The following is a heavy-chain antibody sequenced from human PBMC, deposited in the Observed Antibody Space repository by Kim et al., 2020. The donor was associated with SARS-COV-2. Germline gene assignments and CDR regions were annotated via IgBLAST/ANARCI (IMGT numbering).Heavy chain of an antibody. Sequence: ASVKVSCKASGYTFTGYYMHWVRQAPGQGLEWMGRINPNSGGTNYAQKFQGRVTMTRDTSISTAYMELSRPRSDDTDVYYCAVPRDSSLFDYWGQGTLVTVSS. CDR2: INPNSGGT. D-gene: IGHD6-13*01. V-gene: IGHV1-2*05. CDR1: GYTFTGYY. CDR3: AVPRDSSLFDY. J-gene: IGHJ4*02.